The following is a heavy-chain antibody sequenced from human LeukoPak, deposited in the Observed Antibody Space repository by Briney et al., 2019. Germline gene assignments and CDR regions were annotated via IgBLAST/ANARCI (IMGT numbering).Heavy chain of an antibody. Sequence: SQTLSLTCTVSGGSISSGGYYWSWIRQHPGKGLEWIGYIYYSGSTYYNPSLKSRVTISVDTSKNQFSLKLSSVTAADTAVYYCAMLDKRHCTNGVCYTTGFDYWGQGTLVTVSS. CDR3: AMLDKRHCTNGVCYTTGFDY. CDR2: IYYSGST. V-gene: IGHV4-31*03. CDR1: GGSISSGGYY. J-gene: IGHJ4*02. D-gene: IGHD2-8*01.